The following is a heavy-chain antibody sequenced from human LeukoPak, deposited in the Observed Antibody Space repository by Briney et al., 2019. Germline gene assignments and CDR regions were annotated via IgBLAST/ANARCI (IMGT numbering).Heavy chain of an antibody. J-gene: IGHJ5*02. V-gene: IGHV1-69*05. Sequence: SVKVSCKASGGTFSSYAISWVRQAPGQGLEWMGGIIPIFGTANYAQKFQGRVTITTDESTSTAYMELSSLRSEDTAEYYCARVPGIAPPQRGFDPWGQGTLVTVSS. D-gene: IGHD6-13*01. CDR3: ARVPGIAPPQRGFDP. CDR1: GGTFSSYA. CDR2: IIPIFGTA.